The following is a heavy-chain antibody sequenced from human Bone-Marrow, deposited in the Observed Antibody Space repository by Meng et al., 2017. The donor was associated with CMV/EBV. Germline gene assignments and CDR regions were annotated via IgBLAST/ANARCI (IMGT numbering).Heavy chain of an antibody. D-gene: IGHD2-15*01. Sequence: ASVKVSCKDSGYTFTSYGISWVRQAPGQGLEWMGWISAYNGNTNYAQKLQARVTMTTDTSTSTAYMELRSLRSDDTAVYYCARVLLLVVDTSVGFAPWVQGTLVTVSS. CDR1: GYTFTSYG. CDR2: ISAYNGNT. J-gene: IGHJ5*02. CDR3: ARVLLLVVDTSVGFAP. V-gene: IGHV1-18*01.